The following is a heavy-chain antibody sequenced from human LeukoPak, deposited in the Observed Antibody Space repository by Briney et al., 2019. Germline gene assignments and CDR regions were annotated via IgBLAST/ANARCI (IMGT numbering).Heavy chain of an antibody. Sequence: SETLSLTCTVSGGSISSYYWSWIRQPPGKGLEWIGYISSSGSTNYNPSLKSRVTISLDTSQNQFSLKLSSVTAADTAVYYCARVAYSSQLNPPYQYYYMDVWGKGTTVTVSS. J-gene: IGHJ6*03. V-gene: IGHV4-59*01. CDR2: ISSSGST. D-gene: IGHD3-16*01. CDR1: GGSISSYY. CDR3: ARVAYSSQLNPPYQYYYMDV.